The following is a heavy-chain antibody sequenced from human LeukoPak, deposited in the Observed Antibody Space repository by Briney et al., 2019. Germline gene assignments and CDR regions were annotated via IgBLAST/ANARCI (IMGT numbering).Heavy chain of an antibody. CDR2: IYYSGST. CDR1: GGSISGYY. V-gene: IGHV4-59*01. Sequence: SETLSLTCTVSGGSISGYYWSWNRQPPGKGLEWIAYIYYSGSTNYNPSLKSRVTISVDTSKNQFSLKVTSVTAADTAVYYCARDQRGSSSLDYWGQGTLVTVSS. D-gene: IGHD6-13*01. J-gene: IGHJ4*02. CDR3: ARDQRGSSSLDY.